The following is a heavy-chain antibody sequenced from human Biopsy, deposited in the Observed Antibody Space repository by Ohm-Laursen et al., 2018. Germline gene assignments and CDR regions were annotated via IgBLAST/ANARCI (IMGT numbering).Heavy chain of an antibody. D-gene: IGHD2-15*01. J-gene: IGHJ1*01. CDR2: INPHSGTT. V-gene: IGHV1-2*02. CDR1: GYTFTGQY. CDR3: AKGQDLRGGAEYFQH. Sequence: SVKVSCKSSGYTFTGQYLHWVRQVPGQGLEWMGWINPHSGTTKFAQDFQGRVTMTRDTSITTAYMELRRLRSDDTSVYYCAKGQDLRGGAEYFQHWGQGALVTVSS.